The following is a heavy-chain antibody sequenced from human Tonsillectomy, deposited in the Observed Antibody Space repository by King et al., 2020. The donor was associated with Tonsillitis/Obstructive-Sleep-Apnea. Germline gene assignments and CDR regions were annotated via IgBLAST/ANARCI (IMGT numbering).Heavy chain of an antibody. CDR3: ARDIFADAFDI. CDR2: TNSDGSST. CDR1: GFTFSSYW. J-gene: IGHJ3*02. D-gene: IGHD3-3*02. V-gene: IGHV3-74*01. Sequence: VKLVESGGGLVQPGGSLRLSCAASGFTFSSYWMHWVRQAPGKGLVWVSRTNSDGSSTSHADSVRGRFTISRVNAKNTLYLQMNSLRAEDTAVYYCARDIFADAFDIWGQGTMVTVSS.